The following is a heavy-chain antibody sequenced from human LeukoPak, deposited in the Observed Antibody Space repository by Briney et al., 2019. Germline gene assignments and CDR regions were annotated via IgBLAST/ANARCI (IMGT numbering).Heavy chain of an antibody. D-gene: IGHD6-6*01. CDR3: ARGSSSSSSYYYCYYMDV. J-gene: IGHJ6*03. Sequence: GASVKVSCKASGGTFSSYAISWVRQAPGQGLEWMGGIIPIFGTANYAQKFQGRVTITTDESTSTAYMQLSSLRSEDTAVYYCARGSSSSSSYYYCYYMDVWGKGTTVTVSS. V-gene: IGHV1-69*05. CDR1: GGTFSSYA. CDR2: IIPIFGTA.